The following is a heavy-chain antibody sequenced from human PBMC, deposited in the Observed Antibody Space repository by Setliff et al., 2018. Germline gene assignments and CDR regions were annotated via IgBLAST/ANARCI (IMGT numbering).Heavy chain of an antibody. Sequence: GASVKFSCKASGGTLSTLAIAWVRQAPGQGLEWMGGTIPLLPLPNYAVKFQGRITITADKSTSTAYMELSSLTSEDTAVYYCARNAITGTTKKYYYYMDVWGQGTTVTVSS. CDR1: GGTLSTLA. CDR2: TIPLLPLP. V-gene: IGHV1-69*10. J-gene: IGHJ6*03. CDR3: ARNAITGTTKKYYYYMDV. D-gene: IGHD1-7*01.